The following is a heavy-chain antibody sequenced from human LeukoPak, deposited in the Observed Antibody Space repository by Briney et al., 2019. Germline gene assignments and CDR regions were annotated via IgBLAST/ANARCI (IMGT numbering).Heavy chain of an antibody. Sequence: GGSLRLSCAASELTLSNYCMTWVRQGPGKGLEWVATIKRDGAETYYVDSVQGRFTISRDDAKNSLYLQMNSLRAEDTAVYYCARHFGSGSYYYHYMDVWGKGTTVTVSS. V-gene: IGHV3-7*01. J-gene: IGHJ6*03. CDR3: ARHFGSGSYYYHYMDV. D-gene: IGHD3-10*01. CDR1: ELTLSNYC. CDR2: IKRDGAET.